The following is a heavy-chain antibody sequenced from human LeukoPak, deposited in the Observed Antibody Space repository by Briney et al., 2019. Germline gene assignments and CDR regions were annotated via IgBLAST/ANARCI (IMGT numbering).Heavy chain of an antibody. J-gene: IGHJ6*02. V-gene: IGHV3-15*01. CDR2: IKSKTDGGTT. Sequence: PGGSLRLSCAASGFTFSNYWMHWVRHAPGKGLEWVGRIKSKTDGGTTDYAAPVKGRFTISRDDSKNTLYLQMNSLKTEDTAVYYCTTPRDFGYYYYGMDVWGQGTTVTVSS. CDR3: TTPRDFGYYYYGMDV. D-gene: IGHD3-10*01. CDR1: GFTFSNYW.